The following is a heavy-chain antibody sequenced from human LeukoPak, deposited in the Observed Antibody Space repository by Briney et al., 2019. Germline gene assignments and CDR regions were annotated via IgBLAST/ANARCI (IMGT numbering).Heavy chain of an antibody. CDR3: ARHGPEIVVVPASIPLDY. J-gene: IGHJ4*02. D-gene: IGHD2-2*01. V-gene: IGHV5-51*01. CDR1: GYSFTSYW. CDR2: IYPRDSDI. Sequence: GESLKISCKGSGYSFTSYWIGWVRQMPGKGLEWIGIIYPRDSDIRYNPSFQGQVTISADTSISTAYLQWSSLKPSDTAIYFCARHGPEIVVVPASIPLDYWGQGTLVTVSS.